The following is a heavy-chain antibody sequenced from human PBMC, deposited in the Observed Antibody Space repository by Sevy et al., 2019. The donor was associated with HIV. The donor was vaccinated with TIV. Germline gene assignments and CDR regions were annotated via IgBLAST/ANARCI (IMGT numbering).Heavy chain of an antibody. Sequence: GGSLRLSCAASGFNFSNYKMTWVRQAPGKGLEWEANIKKDGSEKYHVDSVKGRFTISRDNTNNSLYLQMNTLKVEDTAVYYCARAPGDVTVDKFSYYMDVWGQGTTVTVSS. CDR1: GFNFSNYK. CDR2: IKKDGSEK. D-gene: IGHD3-10*01. CDR3: ARAPGDVTVDKFSYYMDV. J-gene: IGHJ6*02. V-gene: IGHV3-7*01.